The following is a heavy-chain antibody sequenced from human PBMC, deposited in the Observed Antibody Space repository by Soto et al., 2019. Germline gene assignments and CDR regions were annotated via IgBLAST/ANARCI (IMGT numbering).Heavy chain of an antibody. CDR3: ARGEGELDY. CDR1: GFTFSSYG. V-gene: IGHV3-33*01. D-gene: IGHD3-16*01. J-gene: IGHJ4*02. CDR2: IWYDGSNK. Sequence: QVQLVESGGGVVQPGRSLRLSCAASGFTFSSYGMHWVRQAPGKGLEWVAVIWYDGSNKYYADSVKGRFTTSRDNSKNTLYLQMNSLRAEDTAVYYCARGEGELDYWGQGTLVTVSS.